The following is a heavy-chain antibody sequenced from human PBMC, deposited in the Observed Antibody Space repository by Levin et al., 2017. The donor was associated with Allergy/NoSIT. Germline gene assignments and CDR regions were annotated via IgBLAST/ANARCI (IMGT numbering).Heavy chain of an antibody. CDR1: GYTFTTYY. CDR3: AREPSGTYYLDY. J-gene: IGHJ4*02. D-gene: IGHD1-26*01. V-gene: IGHV1-46*01. CDR2: IIPGGGST. Sequence: ASVKVSCKASGYTFTTYYMHWVRQAPGQGLEWMGKIIPGGGSTTYAQNFQGRVTMTRDTSTSTVYMDLTSLTSEDTAIYFCAREPSGTYYLDYWGQGTLVTVSS.